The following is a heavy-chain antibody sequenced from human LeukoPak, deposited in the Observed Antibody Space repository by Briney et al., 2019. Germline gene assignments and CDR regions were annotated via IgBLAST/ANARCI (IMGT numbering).Heavy chain of an antibody. V-gene: IGHV4-4*09. CDR1: GGSISSYY. Sequence: SETLSLTCTVSGGSISSYYWSWIRQPPGKGLEWIGYIYTSGSTNYNPSLKSRVTISVDTSKNQFSLKLSSVTAADTAVYYCARLVSGTTWNYYYYYMDVWGKGTTVTVSS. J-gene: IGHJ6*03. CDR3: ARLVSGTTWNYYYYYMDV. CDR2: IYTSGST. D-gene: IGHD1-7*01.